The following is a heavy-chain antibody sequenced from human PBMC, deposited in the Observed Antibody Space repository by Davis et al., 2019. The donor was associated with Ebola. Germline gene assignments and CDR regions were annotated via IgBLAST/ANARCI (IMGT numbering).Heavy chain of an antibody. V-gene: IGHV3-74*01. CDR1: GFTFSTFW. Sequence: PGGSLRLSCAASGFTFSTFWMHWVHQAPGKGLEWVSHMHSDGRTTTYADSVKGRFTISRDTAKNTLYLQMSSLRAEDTAVYYCASLYGGYWGQGTLVTVSS. D-gene: IGHD3-16*01. CDR3: ASLYGGY. J-gene: IGHJ4*02. CDR2: MHSDGRTT.